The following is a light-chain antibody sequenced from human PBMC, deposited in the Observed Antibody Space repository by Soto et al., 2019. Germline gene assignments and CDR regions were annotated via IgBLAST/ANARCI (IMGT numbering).Light chain of an antibody. J-gene: IGLJ3*02. Sequence: QSALTQPPSAFGSPGQSVTISCTGTSSDVGGYNYVSWYQQHPGKAPTLMIYEVNKRPSGVPDRFSGSKSGNTASLTVSGLQAEDEADYYCSTYAGSNNWVFGGGTKLTVL. V-gene: IGLV2-8*01. CDR3: STYAGSNNWV. CDR1: SSDVGGYNY. CDR2: EVN.